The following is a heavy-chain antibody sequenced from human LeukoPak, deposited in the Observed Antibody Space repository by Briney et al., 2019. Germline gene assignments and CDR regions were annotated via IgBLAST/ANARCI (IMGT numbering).Heavy chain of an antibody. V-gene: IGHV1-69*13. CDR1: GGTFSSYA. CDR2: IIPIFGTA. D-gene: IGHD5-24*01. Sequence: SVKASCKASGGTFSSYAISWVRQAPGQGLEWMGGIIPIFGTANYAQKFQGRVTITADESTSTAYMELSSLRSEGTAVYYCASVEMATIDAFDIWGQGTMVTVSS. J-gene: IGHJ3*02. CDR3: ASVEMATIDAFDI.